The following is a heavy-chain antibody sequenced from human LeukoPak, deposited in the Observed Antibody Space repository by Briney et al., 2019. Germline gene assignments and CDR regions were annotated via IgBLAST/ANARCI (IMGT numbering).Heavy chain of an antibody. CDR2: INPNSGGR. V-gene: IGHV1-2*02. CDR3: ARGDVVLMVYAAPEYYFDC. CDR1: GFTFTGYY. D-gene: IGHD2-8*01. J-gene: IGHJ4*02. Sequence: ASVNVSCKASGFTFTGYYMHWVRQAPGQGLEWMGWINPNSGGRNYAQKFQGRVTMTSDTSITTAYMELSRLRSDDTAVYYCARGDVVLMVYAAPEYYFDCWGQGTLVTVSS.